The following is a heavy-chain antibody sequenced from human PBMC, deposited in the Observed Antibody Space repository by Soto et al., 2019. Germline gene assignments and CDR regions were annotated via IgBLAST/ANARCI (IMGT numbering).Heavy chain of an antibody. V-gene: IGHV4-30-4*02. D-gene: IGHD3-22*01. CDR1: GDSISSGDYY. CDR3: ARFPMADYYDTDSRWYSFAI. J-gene: IGHJ4*02. CDR2: IYYIGST. Sequence: SATLSLTCTVSGDSISSGDYYWIGIRQAPGKGLEWIGYIYYIGSTYYNPSLKSRVFMSVDTSQNQFSLTLWSVTEAVTAGYYSARFPMADYYDTDSRWYSFAIWGQGTLVIVSS.